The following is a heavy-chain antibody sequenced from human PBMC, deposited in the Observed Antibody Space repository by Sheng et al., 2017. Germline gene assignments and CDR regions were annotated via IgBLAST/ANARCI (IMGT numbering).Heavy chain of an antibody. J-gene: IGHJ4*02. CDR2: IDGDGSTT. D-gene: IGHD3-10*01. V-gene: IGHV3-74*03. CDR1: GFTSSRHW. Sequence: EVQLVESGGGSVHPGESLRLSCAASGFTSSRHWMQWVRQAPGKGLVWVSRIDGDGSTTTYADSVKGRFTIFRDNAKNTLYLQMNSLRAEDTAVYYCVRGPWYGSEREGYWGQGTLVTVSS. CDR3: VRGPWYGSEREGY.